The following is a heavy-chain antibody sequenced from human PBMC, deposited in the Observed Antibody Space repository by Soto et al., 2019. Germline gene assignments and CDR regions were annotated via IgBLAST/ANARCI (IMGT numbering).Heavy chain of an antibody. J-gene: IGHJ4*02. V-gene: IGHV3-33*01. CDR1: GFTFSSYG. CDR2: IWYDASNK. D-gene: IGHD6-19*01. CDR3: ARDCAGYSSGWYQRGGFDY. Sequence: QVQLVESGGGVVQPGRSLRLSCAASGFTFSSYGMHWVRQAPGKGLEWVAVIWYDASNKYYADSVKGRFTISRDNSKNKPYLQMNSLRAEDTAVYYCARDCAGYSSGWYQRGGFDYWGQGTLVTVSS.